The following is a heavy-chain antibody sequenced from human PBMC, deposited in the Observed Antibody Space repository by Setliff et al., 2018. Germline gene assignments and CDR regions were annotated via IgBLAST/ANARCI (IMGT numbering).Heavy chain of an antibody. Sequence: PWGSLRLSCAASGFNFSINDMTYGMSWVRQTPGKGLEWVSVISSDGSSIYYADSVKGRFTISRDNSKNTLYLQMNRLRAEDTAIYYCARCSSWHGHYPHFNYWGQGTLVTVSS. CDR1: GFNFSINDMTYG. CDR2: ISSDGSSI. V-gene: IGHV3-23*03. J-gene: IGHJ4*02. D-gene: IGHD6-13*01. CDR3: ARCSSWHGHYPHFNY.